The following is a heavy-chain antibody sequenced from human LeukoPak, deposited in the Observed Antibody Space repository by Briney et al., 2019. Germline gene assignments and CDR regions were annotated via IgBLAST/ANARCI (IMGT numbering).Heavy chain of an antibody. CDR2: IYYSGST. Sequence: PSETPSLTCTVSGGSISSYYWSWIRQPPGKGLEWIGYIYYSGSTNYNPSLKSRVTISVDTSKNQFSLKLSSVTAADTAVYYCARPGYGSFDAFDIWGQGTMVTVSS. J-gene: IGHJ3*02. CDR1: GGSISSYY. V-gene: IGHV4-59*01. CDR3: ARPGYGSFDAFDI. D-gene: IGHD3-10*01.